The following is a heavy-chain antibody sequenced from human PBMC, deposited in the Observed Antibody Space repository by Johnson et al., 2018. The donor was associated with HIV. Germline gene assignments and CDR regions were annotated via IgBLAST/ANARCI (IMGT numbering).Heavy chain of an antibody. CDR3: ARENPFGGDYAAFDM. D-gene: IGHD4-17*01. Sequence: QVQLVESGGGVVQPGRSLRLSCAASGFTFSSYGMHWVRQAPGKGLEWVAVISYDGDTYYADSVKGRFTISRENANNALYLQMNSLRAGDTGVYYCARENPFGGDYAAFDMWGQGTMVTVSS. V-gene: IGHV3-33*05. CDR1: GFTFSSYG. CDR2: ISYDGDT. J-gene: IGHJ3*02.